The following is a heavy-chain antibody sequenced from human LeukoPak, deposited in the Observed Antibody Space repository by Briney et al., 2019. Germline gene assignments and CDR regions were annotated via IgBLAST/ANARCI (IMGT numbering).Heavy chain of an antibody. CDR3: ARLKATVSIHAYFDS. CDR2: IDHSGST. CDR1: GGSFSSYY. J-gene: IGHJ4*02. V-gene: IGHV4-59*01. Sequence: PSETLSLTCTVSGGSFSSYYWTWIRQPPGKGLEWIGYIDHSGSTNYNPSLKSRVSISSDTSKNQFSLELSSVTAADTAVYYCARLKATVSIHAYFDSWGQGTLVTLSS. D-gene: IGHD4-17*01.